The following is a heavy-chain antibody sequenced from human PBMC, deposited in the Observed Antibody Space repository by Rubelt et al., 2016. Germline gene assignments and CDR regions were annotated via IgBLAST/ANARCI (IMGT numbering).Heavy chain of an antibody. D-gene: IGHD3-10*01. V-gene: IGHV3-53*01. CDR1: TVSSNY. CDR2: IYSGGST. J-gene: IGHJ6*02. CDR3: ARDHYYGSGSYYYGMDV. Sequence: TVSSNYMSWVRQAPGKGLEWVSVIYSGGSTYYADSVKGRFTISRDNSKNTLYLQMNSLRAEDTAVYYCARDHYYGSGSYYYGMDVWGQGTTVTVSS.